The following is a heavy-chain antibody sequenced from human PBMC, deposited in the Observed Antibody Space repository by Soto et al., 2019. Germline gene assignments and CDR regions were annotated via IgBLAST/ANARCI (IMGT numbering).Heavy chain of an antibody. V-gene: IGHV3-30*18. CDR3: AKDRRSSATNGLFEY. Sequence: GGSLRLSCAASGFTFSSYAIHWVRQAPGKGLEWVAVISDDGSDKYYADSVKGRFTISRDNSKNTLYLQMNSLRAEDTAVYYCAKDRRSSATNGLFEYWGQGTLVTVSS. D-gene: IGHD6-13*01. CDR1: GFTFSSYA. J-gene: IGHJ4*02. CDR2: ISDDGSDK.